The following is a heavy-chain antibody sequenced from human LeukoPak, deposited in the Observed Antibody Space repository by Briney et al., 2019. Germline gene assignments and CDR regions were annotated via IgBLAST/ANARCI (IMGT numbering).Heavy chain of an antibody. D-gene: IGHD5-18*01. Sequence: SETLSLTCIVSGGSISSYYWSWIRQPPGKGLEWIGYIYYSGTTNYNPSLKSRVTISVDTSKNQFSLKLSSVTAADTAVYYCARDLSLSGYSYGLDYWGQGTLVTVSS. V-gene: IGHV4-59*01. J-gene: IGHJ4*02. CDR3: ARDLSLSGYSYGLDY. CDR2: IYYSGTT. CDR1: GGSISSYY.